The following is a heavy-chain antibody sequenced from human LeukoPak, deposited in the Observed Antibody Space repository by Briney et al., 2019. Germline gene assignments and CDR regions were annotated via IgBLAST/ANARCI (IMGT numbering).Heavy chain of an antibody. CDR1: GGSISSYY. V-gene: IGHV4-4*07. D-gene: IGHD5-18*01. CDR2: IYTSGST. Sequence: SETLSLTCTVSGGSISSYYWSWIRQPAGKGLEWIGRIYTSGSTNYNPSLKSRVTMSVDTSKNQFSLKLSSVTAADTAVYYCARSRIQLWLPQFGSLILYYYYYYMDVWGKGTTVTVSS. J-gene: IGHJ6*03. CDR3: ARSRIQLWLPQFGSLILYYYYYYMDV.